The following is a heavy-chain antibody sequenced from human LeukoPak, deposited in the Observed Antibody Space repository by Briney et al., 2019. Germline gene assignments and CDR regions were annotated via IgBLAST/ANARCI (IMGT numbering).Heavy chain of an antibody. V-gene: IGHV1-69*05. CDR2: IIPIFGTA. J-gene: IGHJ6*03. CDR1: GYTFTSYA. Sequence: SVKVSCKASGYTFTSYAISWVRQAPGQGLEWMGGIIPIFGTANYAQKFQGRVTITTDESTSTAYMELSSLRSEDTAVYYCARSTVTTFLSYYYMDVWGKGTTVTVSS. CDR3: ARSTVTTFLSYYYMDV. D-gene: IGHD4-17*01.